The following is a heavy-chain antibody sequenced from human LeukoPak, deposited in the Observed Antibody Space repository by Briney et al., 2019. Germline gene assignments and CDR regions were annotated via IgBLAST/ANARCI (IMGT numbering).Heavy chain of an antibody. D-gene: IGHD3-16*01. J-gene: IGHJ4*02. CDR1: GGSFSGYY. CDR2: INHSGST. V-gene: IGHV4-34*01. CDR3: ARHYGP. Sequence: SETLSLTCAVYGGSFSGYYWSWIRQPPGKGLEWIGEINHSGSTNYNPSLKSRVTISVDTSKNQFSLKLNSVTATDAAVYYCARHYGPWGQGTLVTVSS.